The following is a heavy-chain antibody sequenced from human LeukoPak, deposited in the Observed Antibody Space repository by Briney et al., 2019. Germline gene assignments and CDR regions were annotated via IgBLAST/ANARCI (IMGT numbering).Heavy chain of an antibody. CDR3: SRDRGCGDIYFDY. J-gene: IGHJ4*02. D-gene: IGHD2-21*01. Sequence: GGSLRLSCAASGFTFSSYGMNWVRQAPGKGPEWISYISRSGATIYYADSVKGRFTISRDNAKNSLYLQMSSLGAEDTAIYYCSRDRGCGDIYFDYWGQGTLVTVPS. V-gene: IGHV3-48*03. CDR1: GFTFSSYG. CDR2: ISRSGATI.